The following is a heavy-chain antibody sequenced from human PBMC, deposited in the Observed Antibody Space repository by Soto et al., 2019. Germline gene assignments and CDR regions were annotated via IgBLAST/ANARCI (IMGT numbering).Heavy chain of an antibody. Sequence: PRGSLILSCAASGFTFRNNVLSWVRQAPGKGLDWVSGITGSGRYTYYAASVKGRFTISRDNSKNMVFLQMNSLRAEDTALYYCAKNGLDNAPSAKDSWGPGTVDAVSS. CDR1: GFTFRNNV. CDR3: AKNGLDNAPSAKDS. D-gene: IGHD2-8*01. V-gene: IGHV3-23*01. J-gene: IGHJ4*02. CDR2: ITGSGRYT.